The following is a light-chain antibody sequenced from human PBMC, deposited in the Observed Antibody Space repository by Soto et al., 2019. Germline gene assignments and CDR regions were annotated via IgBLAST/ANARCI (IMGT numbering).Light chain of an antibody. Sequence: QPVLTQPPSASGTPGQRVSISCSGSSSNIGAHTVNWYQQLPGTAPRLLIYTNDQRPSGVPDRFSGSKSGTSASLAISGLQSGDEADYYCAAWDDSLSGSVVFGGGTKLTVL. J-gene: IGLJ2*01. CDR1: SSNIGAHT. V-gene: IGLV1-44*01. CDR2: TND. CDR3: AAWDDSLSGSVV.